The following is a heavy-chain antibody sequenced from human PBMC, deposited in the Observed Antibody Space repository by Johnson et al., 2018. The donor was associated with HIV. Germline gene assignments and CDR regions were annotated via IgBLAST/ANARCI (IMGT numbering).Heavy chain of an antibody. CDR2: ISYDGSKK. V-gene: IGHV3-30*04. J-gene: IGHJ3*02. Sequence: QVQLVESGGGVVQPGRSLRLSCAASGFTFSSYAMHWVRQAPGKGLEWVAVISYDGSKKYYADSVKGRFTISRDNAKNSLYLQMNSLRAEDTAVYYCARPSQASAWAFDIWGQGTMVTVSS. CDR3: ARPSQASAWAFDI. CDR1: GFTFSSYA.